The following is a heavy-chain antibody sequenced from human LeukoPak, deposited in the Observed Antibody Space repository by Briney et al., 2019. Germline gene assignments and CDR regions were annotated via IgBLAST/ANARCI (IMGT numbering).Heavy chain of an antibody. CDR2: ISGSGGST. CDR3: AKDGLGRRFLEWLLTHYDY. Sequence: PGGSLRLSCAASGFTFSSYAMSWVRQAPGKGLEWVSAISGSGGSTYYADSVKGRFTISRDNSKNTLYLQMNSLRAEDTAVYYCAKDGLGRRFLEWLLTHYDYWGQGTLVTVSS. D-gene: IGHD3-3*01. J-gene: IGHJ4*02. V-gene: IGHV3-23*01. CDR1: GFTFSSYA.